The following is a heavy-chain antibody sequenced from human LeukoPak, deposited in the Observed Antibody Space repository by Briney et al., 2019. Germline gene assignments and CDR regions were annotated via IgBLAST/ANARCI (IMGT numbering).Heavy chain of an antibody. CDR3: AKKIKAAHYSSGCFDY. CDR2: ISGTGSST. J-gene: IGHJ4*02. D-gene: IGHD6-19*01. V-gene: IGHV3-23*01. CDR1: GFSFSRFA. Sequence: GGSLRVSCVASGFSFSRFAMSWVRQAPGKRLEWVSGISGTGSSTYYADSVKGRLTISRDNSKNTLYLQMHSLRADDTAVYYCAKKIKAAHYSSGCFDYWGQGALVTVSS.